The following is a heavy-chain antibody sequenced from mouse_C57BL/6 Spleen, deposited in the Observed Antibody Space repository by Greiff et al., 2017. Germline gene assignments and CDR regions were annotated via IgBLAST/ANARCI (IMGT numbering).Heavy chain of an antibody. D-gene: IGHD2-3*01. V-gene: IGHV1-53*01. J-gene: IGHJ3*01. Sequence: QVQLQQPGTELVKPGASVKLSCKASGYTFTSYWMHWVKQRPGQGLEWIGNINPSNGGTNYNEKFKSKATLTVAKSSSTAYMQLSSLTSEDSAVYYCARFGYDGYCLFAYWGQGTLVTVSA. CDR2: INPSNGGT. CDR1: GYTFTSYW. CDR3: ARFGYDGYCLFAY.